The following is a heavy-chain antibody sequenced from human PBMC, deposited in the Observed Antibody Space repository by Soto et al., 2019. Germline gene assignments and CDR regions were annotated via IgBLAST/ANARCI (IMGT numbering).Heavy chain of an antibody. CDR2: TYYRSRFFS. D-gene: IGHD3-10*01. CDR1: GDSVSSYSAA. CDR3: VRDRYSSSGWFDP. Sequence: PSQTLSLTCAISGDSVSSYSAAWNWIRQSPSGGLEWLGGTYYRSRFFSDYAESVKSRIIINPDTSKNQFSLQLKSVTPEDTAVYYCVRDRYSSSGWFDPWGQGILVTVSS. J-gene: IGHJ5*02. V-gene: IGHV6-1*01.